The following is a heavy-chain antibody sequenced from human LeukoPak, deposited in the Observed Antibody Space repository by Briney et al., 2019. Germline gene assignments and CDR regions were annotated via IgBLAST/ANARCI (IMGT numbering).Heavy chain of an antibody. Sequence: ASVKVSCKASGYTFTSYYMHWVRQAPGQGLEWMGIINPSGGSTSYAQKFQGRVTITRDTSASTAYMELSSLRSEDTAVYYCARVVRSYSSGWYLLGYWGQGTLVTVSS. CDR2: INPSGGST. CDR1: GYTFTSYY. J-gene: IGHJ4*02. CDR3: ARVVRSYSSGWYLLGY. V-gene: IGHV1-46*01. D-gene: IGHD6-19*01.